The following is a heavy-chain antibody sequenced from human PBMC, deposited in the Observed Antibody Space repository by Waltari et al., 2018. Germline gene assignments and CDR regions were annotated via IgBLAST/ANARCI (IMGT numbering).Heavy chain of an antibody. CDR2: ISAYNGNT. CDR1: GYTFTSYG. Sequence: QVRLVECGAEGKKRGASGQVSGKAAGYTFTSYGISWERQAPGQGLEWMGWISAYNGNTTYAQKLQGTVTMTTATSTRTAYMDLRSLRSAATAVYSCARFVGQIDAFDIWGQGTMVTVSS. V-gene: IGHV1-18*01. J-gene: IGHJ3*02. D-gene: IGHD3-10*01. CDR3: ARFVGQIDAFDI.